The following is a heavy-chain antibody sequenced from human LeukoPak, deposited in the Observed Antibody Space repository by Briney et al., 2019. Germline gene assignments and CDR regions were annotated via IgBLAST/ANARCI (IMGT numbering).Heavy chain of an antibody. J-gene: IGHJ4*02. V-gene: IGHV3-23*01. CDR3: ASPGFLSSYLVRNGWFYYFDY. CDR1: GFTFSNFG. Sequence: PGGSLRLSCAASGFTFSNFGMSWVRQAPGKGLEWVSLISGSGDSTYYADSVKGRFTISRDNSKNTLYLQMNSLRAEDTAVYYCASPGFLSSYLVRNGWFYYFDYWGQGTLVTVSS. D-gene: IGHD6-19*01. CDR2: ISGSGDST.